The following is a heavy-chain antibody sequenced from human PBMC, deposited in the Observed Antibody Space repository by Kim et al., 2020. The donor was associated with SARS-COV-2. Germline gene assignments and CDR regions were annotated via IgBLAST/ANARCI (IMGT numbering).Heavy chain of an antibody. CDR2: INSDGSST. J-gene: IGHJ5*02. V-gene: IGHV3-74*01. CDR3: ARSEGWNWWFDP. CDR1: GFTFSSYW. Sequence: GGSLRLSCAASGFTFSSYWMHWVRQAPGKGLVWVSRINSDGSSTNYADSVKGRFTISRDNAKNTLYLQMNSLRAEDTAVYYCARSEGWNWWFDPWGQGTLVTVSS. D-gene: IGHD1-7*01.